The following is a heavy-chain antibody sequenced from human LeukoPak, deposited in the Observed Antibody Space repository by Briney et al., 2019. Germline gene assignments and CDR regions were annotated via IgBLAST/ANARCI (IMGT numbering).Heavy chain of an antibody. CDR1: GGSISSGGYY. V-gene: IGHV4-31*03. D-gene: IGHD5-18*01. J-gene: IGHJ4*02. CDR3: ARDRGYSYGYGAFDY. Sequence: SETLSLTCTVSGGSISSGGYYWSWIRQHPGKGLEWIGYIYYSGSTYYNPSLKSRVTISVDTSKNQFSLKLSSVTAVDTAVYYCARDRGYSYGYGAFDYWGQGTLVTVSS. CDR2: IYYSGST.